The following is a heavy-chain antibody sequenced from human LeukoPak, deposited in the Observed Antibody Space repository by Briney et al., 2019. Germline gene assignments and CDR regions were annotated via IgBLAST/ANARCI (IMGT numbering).Heavy chain of an antibody. CDR2: IYYSGST. V-gene: IGHV4-39*01. Sequence: SSETLSLTCTVSGGSISSSSYYWGWIRQPPGKGLEWIGGIYYSGSTYYNPSLKSRVTISVDTSKNQFSLKLSSVTAADTAVYYCARHRRSRRFGELLESAYWGQGTLVTVSS. CDR1: GGSISSSSYY. D-gene: IGHD3-10*01. CDR3: ARHRRSRRFGELLESAY. J-gene: IGHJ4*02.